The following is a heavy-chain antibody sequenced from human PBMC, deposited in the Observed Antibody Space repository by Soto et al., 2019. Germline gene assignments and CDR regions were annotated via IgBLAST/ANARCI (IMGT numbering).Heavy chain of an antibody. CDR3: ARRGMVVNAFDI. Sequence: EVQLVESGGGLVQPGGSLRLSCEAPGLPFSSYSMNWVRQAPGKGLEWVSYISSSSSTIYYADSVKGRFTISRDNAKNSLYLQMNSLRDEDTAVYYCARRGMVVNAFDIWGQGTMVTVSS. D-gene: IGHD3-22*01. CDR1: GLPFSSYS. J-gene: IGHJ3*02. CDR2: ISSSSSTI. V-gene: IGHV3-48*02.